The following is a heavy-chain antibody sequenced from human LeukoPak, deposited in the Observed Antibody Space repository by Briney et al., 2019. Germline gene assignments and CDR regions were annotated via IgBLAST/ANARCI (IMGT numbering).Heavy chain of an antibody. J-gene: IGHJ4*02. D-gene: IGHD3-3*01. Sequence: GGPVRLSCAASGFPFSVSCMHWFRQVPGKGLMWVSRITPDEPTTYADSVRGRFSISRDHAKNTVYLQMNSLRVEDTAVYYCAKDWFVTTDYWGQGILVTDSP. CDR3: AKDWFVTTDY. CDR1: GFPFSVSC. V-gene: IGHV3-74*01. CDR2: ITPDEPTT.